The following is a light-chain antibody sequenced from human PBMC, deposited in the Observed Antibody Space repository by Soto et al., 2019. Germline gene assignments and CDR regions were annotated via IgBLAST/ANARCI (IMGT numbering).Light chain of an antibody. V-gene: IGLV4-69*01. Sequence: QSVLTQSPSASASLGASVKLTCTLSSGHSTYAIAWHQQQPEKGPRFLMNLDSAGRHSKGDEIPDRFSGSSSGAERYLTISSLQSEDEADYYCQTWGTGVRVFGGGTQLTVL. J-gene: IGLJ3*02. CDR1: SGHSTYA. CDR2: LDSAGRH. CDR3: QTWGTGVRV.